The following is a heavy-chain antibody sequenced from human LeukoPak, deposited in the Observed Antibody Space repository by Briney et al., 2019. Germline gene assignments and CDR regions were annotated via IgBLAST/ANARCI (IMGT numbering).Heavy chain of an antibody. J-gene: IGHJ5*02. Sequence: SETLSLTCTVSGDSISRYYGSWIRQPAGKGLEWIGRIYNGGIITYNPSLKSRGTMSIDTSNNQFSLRLRFVTAADTAVYYCARDSGTTGEVKFDPWGQGTLVTVSS. D-gene: IGHD3-10*01. CDR1: GDSISRYY. CDR2: IYNGGII. V-gene: IGHV4-4*07. CDR3: ARDSGTTGEVKFDP.